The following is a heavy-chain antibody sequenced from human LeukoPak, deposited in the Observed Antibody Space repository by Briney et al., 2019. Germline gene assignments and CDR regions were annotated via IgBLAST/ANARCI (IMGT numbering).Heavy chain of an antibody. CDR3: ARLSGSFLDY. V-gene: IGHV3-33*01. CDR2: IWYDGSKK. D-gene: IGHD1-26*01. CDR1: GFTFSRDG. Sequence: GRSLRLSCAASGFTFSRDGMHWVRQAPGKGLEWVAVIWYDGSKKYYADSVKGRFTISRDNSKNTLYLQMNSLRAEDTAVYYCARLSGSFLDYWGQGTLVIVSS. J-gene: IGHJ4*02.